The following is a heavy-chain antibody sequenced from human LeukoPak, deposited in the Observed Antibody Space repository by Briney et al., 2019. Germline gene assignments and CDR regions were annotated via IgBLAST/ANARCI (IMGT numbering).Heavy chain of an antibody. Sequence: PGRSLRLSCAASGFTFSSYGMHWVRQAPGKGLEWVAVISYDGSNKYYADSVKGRFTISRDNSKNTLYLQMNSLRAEDTAVYYCAKLLYDSSGSNFGYWGQGTLVTVSS. D-gene: IGHD3-22*01. V-gene: IGHV3-30*18. CDR2: ISYDGSNK. CDR3: AKLLYDSSGSNFGY. CDR1: GFTFSSYG. J-gene: IGHJ4*02.